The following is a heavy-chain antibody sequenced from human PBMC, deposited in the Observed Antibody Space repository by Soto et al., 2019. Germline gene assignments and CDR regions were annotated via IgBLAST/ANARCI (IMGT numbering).Heavy chain of an antibody. V-gene: IGHV4-39*01. CDR1: GGSIGSSSYY. J-gene: IGHJ4*02. CDR3: ASIAAPGTTHFDF. CDR2: IYYSGNT. Sequence: SETLSLTCTVSGGSIGSSSYYWGWIRQSPGKGLEWIGNIYYSGNTFYNPSLQSRVAISVDTSKNQFYLHLSFVTAADTAIFYCASIAAPGTTHFDFWGQGTLVTVSS. D-gene: IGHD6-13*01.